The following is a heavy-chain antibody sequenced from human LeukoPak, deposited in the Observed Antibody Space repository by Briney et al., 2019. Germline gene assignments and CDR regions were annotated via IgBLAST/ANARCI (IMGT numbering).Heavy chain of an antibody. D-gene: IGHD6-13*01. Sequence: GGSLRLSCAASGFTFSSYWMSWVRQAPGKGLEWVANIKQDGSEKHYVDSVKGRFTISRDNSKNTLYLQMNSLRAEETAVYYCARGSGITAGGTDYWGQGTLVTVSA. CDR3: ARGSGITAGGTDY. V-gene: IGHV3-7*01. J-gene: IGHJ4*02. CDR2: IKQDGSEK. CDR1: GFTFSSYW.